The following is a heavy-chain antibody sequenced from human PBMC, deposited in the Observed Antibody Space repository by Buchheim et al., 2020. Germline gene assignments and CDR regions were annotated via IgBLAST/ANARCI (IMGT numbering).Heavy chain of an antibody. CDR1: GGSVTSSSYY. CDR2: IYYSGST. J-gene: IGHJ5*02. D-gene: IGHD2-15*01. V-gene: IGHV4-39*07. Sequence: QLQLQESGPGLVKPPETLSLTCTVSGGSVTSSSYYWGWIRQPPEKGLEWIGTIYYSGSTYYNPSLKSRVTISIDASKKQFSLELSSVTAADTAVYYCARDPEGSCSGGICYSISFDPWGQGTL. CDR3: ARDPEGSCSGGICYSISFDP.